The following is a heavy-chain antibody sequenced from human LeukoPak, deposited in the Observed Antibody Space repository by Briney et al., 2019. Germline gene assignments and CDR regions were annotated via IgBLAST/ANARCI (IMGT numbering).Heavy chain of an antibody. CDR3: ARERYSYDSSGYSFDY. D-gene: IGHD3-22*01. V-gene: IGHV3-9*01. CDR1: GFTFDDYA. CDR2: ISWNSGST. J-gene: IGHJ4*02. Sequence: PGGSLRLSCAASGFTFDDYAMHWVRQAPGKGLEWVSGISWNSGSTYYADSVKGRFTISRDNSKNTLYLQMNSLRAEDTAVYYCARERYSYDSSGYSFDYWGQGTLVTVSS.